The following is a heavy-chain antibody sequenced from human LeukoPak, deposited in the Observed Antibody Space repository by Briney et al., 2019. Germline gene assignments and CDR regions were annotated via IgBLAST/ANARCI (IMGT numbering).Heavy chain of an antibody. CDR3: ARDRTEADIPPYYFDY. CDR1: GGSISRFY. V-gene: IGHV4-4*07. Sequence: SDTLSLTCTISGGSISRFYWSWIRQPAGKELEWIGRIYTSGSTNYNPSLKSRVTMSIDTSRNQFSLKVNSVTAADTAIYYCARDRTEADIPPYYFDYWGQGTLVTVSS. D-gene: IGHD3-9*01. CDR2: IYTSGST. J-gene: IGHJ4*02.